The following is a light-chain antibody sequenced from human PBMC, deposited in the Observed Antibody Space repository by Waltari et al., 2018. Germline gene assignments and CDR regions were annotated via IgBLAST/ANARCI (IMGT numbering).Light chain of an antibody. V-gene: IGKV3-20*01. Sequence: EIVLTQYPGTLSLPPGERSPLSCRASQSVSRALAWYQQNPGQAPRLLIYGASNRATGIPDRFSGSGSGTDFSLIISRLEPEDFAVYYCQHYVSLPVTFGQGTKVEIK. CDR3: QHYVSLPVT. J-gene: IGKJ1*01. CDR1: QSVSRA. CDR2: GAS.